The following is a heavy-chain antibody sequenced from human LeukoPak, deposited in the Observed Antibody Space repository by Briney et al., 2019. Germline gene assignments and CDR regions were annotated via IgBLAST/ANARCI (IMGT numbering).Heavy chain of an antibody. CDR1: GGSISGTYY. CDR2: IYYTGTT. Sequence: SETLSLTCTVSGGSISGTYYWSWIRQPPGKGLEWIGYIYYTGTTDSNPSLKSRVTISLDTSKNQFSLNLSSVTAADTAVYYCARSVPHFDYWGQGTLVTVSS. V-gene: IGHV4-59*08. CDR3: ARSVPHFDY. D-gene: IGHD5/OR15-5a*01. J-gene: IGHJ4*02.